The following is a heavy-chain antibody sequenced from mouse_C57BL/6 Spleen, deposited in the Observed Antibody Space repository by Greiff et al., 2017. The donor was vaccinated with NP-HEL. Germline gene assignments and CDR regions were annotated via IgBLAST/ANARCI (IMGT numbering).Heavy chain of an antibody. J-gene: IGHJ4*01. CDR3: ARRSITTVVEGYAMDY. V-gene: IGHV1-81*01. CDR2: IYPRSGNT. D-gene: IGHD1-1*01. Sequence: VQRVESGAELARPGASVKLSCKASGYTFTSYGISWVKQRTGQGLEWIGEIYPRSGNTYYNEKFKGKATLTADKSSSTAYMELRSLTSEDSAVYFCARRSITTVVEGYAMDYWGQGTSVTVSS. CDR1: GYTFTSYG.